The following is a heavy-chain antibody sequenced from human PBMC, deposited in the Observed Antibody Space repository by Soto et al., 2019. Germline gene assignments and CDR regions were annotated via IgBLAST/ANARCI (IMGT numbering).Heavy chain of an antibody. V-gene: IGHV3-30-3*01. Sequence: PGGSLRLSCAASGFTFSSYAMHWVRQAPGKGLEWVAVISYDGSNKYYADSVKGRFTISRDNSKNTLYLQMNSLRAEDTAVYYCAREFGGKDYGDSQPSYYYYYYGMDVWGQGTTVTAP. J-gene: IGHJ6*02. CDR2: ISYDGSNK. CDR1: GFTFSSYA. D-gene: IGHD4-17*01. CDR3: AREFGGKDYGDSQPSYYYYYYGMDV.